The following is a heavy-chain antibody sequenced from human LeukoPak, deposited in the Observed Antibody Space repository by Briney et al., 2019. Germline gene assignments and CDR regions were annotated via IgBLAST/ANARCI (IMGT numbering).Heavy chain of an antibody. CDR2: ISNDGSSK. CDR3: ARGGSDWYNGVY. V-gene: IGHV3-30-3*01. D-gene: IGHD6-19*01. CDR1: GFTFSSYV. Sequence: GGSLRLSCAASGFTFSSYVMHWVRQAPGKGLEWVALISNDGSSKYYADSVKGRFTISRDNSKNTLYLQMSSLRTEDTAVYYCARGGSDWYNGVYWGQGTLVTVSS. J-gene: IGHJ4*02.